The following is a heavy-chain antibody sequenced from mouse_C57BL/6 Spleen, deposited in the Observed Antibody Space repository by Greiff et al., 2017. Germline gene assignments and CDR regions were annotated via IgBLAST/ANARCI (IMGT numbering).Heavy chain of an antibody. Sequence: VQLKESGPELVKPGASVKISCKASGYSFTDYNMNWVKQSNGKSLEWIGVINPNYGTTSYNQKFKGKATLTVDQSSSTAYMQLNSLTSEDSAVYYCARSRDYYLSGAMDYWGQGTSVTVSS. CDR1: GYSFTDYN. J-gene: IGHJ4*01. CDR3: ARSRDYYLSGAMDY. D-gene: IGHD1-1*01. V-gene: IGHV1-39*01. CDR2: INPNYGTT.